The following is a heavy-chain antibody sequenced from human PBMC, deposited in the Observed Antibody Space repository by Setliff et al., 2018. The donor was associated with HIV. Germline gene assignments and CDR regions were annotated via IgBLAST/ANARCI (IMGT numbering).Heavy chain of an antibody. CDR3: ARDTDYYGSGRLGYFDY. V-gene: IGHV3-66*02. J-gene: IGHJ4*02. Sequence: GESLKISCAASGFSVSNNFMSWVRQAPGKGLEWVSLIYSDGRTNHADSVKGRLTISRDNSKNTVYLQMSSLRAEDTAVYYCARDTDYYGSGRLGYFDYWGQGTLVTVSS. D-gene: IGHD3-10*01. CDR2: IYSDGRT. CDR1: GFSVSNNF.